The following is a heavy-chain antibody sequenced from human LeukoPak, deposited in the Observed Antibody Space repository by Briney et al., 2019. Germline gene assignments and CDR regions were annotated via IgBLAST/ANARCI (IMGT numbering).Heavy chain of an antibody. Sequence: PSETPSLTCAVYGGSFSGYYWSWIRQPPGKGLEWIGEINHSGSTNYNPSLKSRVTISVDTSKNQFSLKLSSVTAADTAVYYCARGIIVVVPAAGGNWFDPWGQGTLVTVSS. D-gene: IGHD2-2*01. CDR1: GGSFSGYY. CDR2: INHSGST. J-gene: IGHJ5*02. CDR3: ARGIIVVVPAAGGNWFDP. V-gene: IGHV4-34*01.